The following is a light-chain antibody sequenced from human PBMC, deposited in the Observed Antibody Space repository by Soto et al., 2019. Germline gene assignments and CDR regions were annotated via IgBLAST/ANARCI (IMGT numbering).Light chain of an antibody. Sequence: ESGLAQSPGTLSLSPGEPATLFVRASQSVSNNYLAWYQQKPGQAPRILIYGASNRATGIPDRFSGSGSGADFTLTISRLEPEDFAVYYCQQYGSSGTFGQGTKVDIK. V-gene: IGKV3-20*01. J-gene: IGKJ1*01. CDR2: GAS. CDR1: QSVSNNY. CDR3: QQYGSSGT.